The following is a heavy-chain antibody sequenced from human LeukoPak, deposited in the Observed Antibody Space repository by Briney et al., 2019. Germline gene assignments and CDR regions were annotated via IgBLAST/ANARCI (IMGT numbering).Heavy chain of an antibody. Sequence: GSLSLSCAASGFTFSNYNMNWVRQAPGKGLEWVSHITSSSTIYYADSVKGRFTISRDNAKNSLYLQMNSLRDEDTAVYYCARRFDSWGQGTLVTVSS. CDR2: ITSSSTI. J-gene: IGHJ4*02. V-gene: IGHV3-48*02. CDR1: GFTFSNYN. CDR3: ARRFDS.